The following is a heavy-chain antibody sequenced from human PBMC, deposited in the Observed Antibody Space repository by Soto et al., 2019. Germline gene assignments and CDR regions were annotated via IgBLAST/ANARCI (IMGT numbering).Heavy chain of an antibody. CDR2: ISGSGGST. Sequence: GGSLRLSCAASGFTFSSYAMSWVRQAPGKGLEWVSAISGSGGSTYYADSVKGRFTISRDNSKNTLYLQMNSLRAEDTAVYYCAKDPIHSYGLNWFDTWGQGTLVTVSS. V-gene: IGHV3-23*01. CDR1: GFTFSSYA. D-gene: IGHD5-18*01. J-gene: IGHJ5*02. CDR3: AKDPIHSYGLNWFDT.